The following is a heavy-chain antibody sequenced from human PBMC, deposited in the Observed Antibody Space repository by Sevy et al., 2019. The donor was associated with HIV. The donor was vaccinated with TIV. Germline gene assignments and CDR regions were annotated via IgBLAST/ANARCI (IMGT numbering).Heavy chain of an antibody. CDR1: GYKFTDYY. Sequence: ASVKVSCETSGYKFTDYYIHWVRQAPGQGLEWMGWANPNGDVTKSAQKFHGRVTMTKDTSISTVYMELRSLTLDDTAIYYCARDQEFCSTTTCYSCLDHWGQGSLVTVSS. D-gene: IGHD2-2*02. V-gene: IGHV1-2*02. CDR2: ANPNGDVT. J-gene: IGHJ4*02. CDR3: ARDQEFCSTTTCYSCLDH.